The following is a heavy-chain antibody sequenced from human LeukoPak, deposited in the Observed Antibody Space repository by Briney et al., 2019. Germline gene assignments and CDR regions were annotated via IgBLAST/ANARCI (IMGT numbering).Heavy chain of an antibody. CDR3: ARGSITIFGVVLFDY. CDR1: GFTFSSYW. D-gene: IGHD3-3*01. V-gene: IGHV3-7*04. CDR2: IKQDGSEK. Sequence: GGSLRLSCAASGFTFSSYWMSWVRQAPGKGLEWVANIKQDGSEKYYVDSVKGRFAISGDNAKNSLYLQTNSLRAEDTAVYYCARGSITIFGVVLFDYWGQGTLVTVSS. J-gene: IGHJ4*02.